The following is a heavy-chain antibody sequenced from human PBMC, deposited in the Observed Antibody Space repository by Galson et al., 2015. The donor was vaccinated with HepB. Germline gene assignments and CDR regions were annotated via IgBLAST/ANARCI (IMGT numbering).Heavy chain of an antibody. CDR3: ARDSVADDYGDYYFDY. Sequence: SLRLSCAASGFTFSSYWMHWVRQAPGKGLVWVSRINSDGSSTSYADSVKGRFTISRDNAKNTLYLQMNSLRAEDTAVYYCARDSVADDYGDYYFDYWGQGTLVTVSS. J-gene: IGHJ4*02. CDR1: GFTFSSYW. V-gene: IGHV3-74*01. CDR2: INSDGSST. D-gene: IGHD4-17*01.